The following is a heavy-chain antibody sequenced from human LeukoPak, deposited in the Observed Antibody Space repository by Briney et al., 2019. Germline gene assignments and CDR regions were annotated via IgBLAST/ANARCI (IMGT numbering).Heavy chain of an antibody. CDR3: ARDGGLIVGATHRHYYYYGMD. V-gene: IGHV4-30-4*01. J-gene: IGHJ6*01. CDR2: IYYSGST. CDR1: GGSISSGDYY. D-gene: IGHD1-26*01. Sequence: PSETLSLTCTVSGGSISSGDYYWSWIRQPPGKGLEWIGYIYYSGSTYYNPSLKSRVTISVDTSKNQFSLKLSSVTAADTAVYYCARDGGLIVGATHRHYYYYGMD.